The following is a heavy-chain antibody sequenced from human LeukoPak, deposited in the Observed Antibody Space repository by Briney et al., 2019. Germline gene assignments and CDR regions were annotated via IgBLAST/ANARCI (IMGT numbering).Heavy chain of an antibody. CDR1: GYTFTSYG. CDR2: ISPYNGNT. V-gene: IGHV1-18*01. CDR3: ARDRGAVAGTADY. Sequence: ASVKVSCKASGYTFTSYGISWVRQAPGQGLEWMAWISPYNGNTKYSQKFQDRLTITTDTSTSTAYMELRSLRSDDTAVYYCARDRGAVAGTADYWGQGTLVTVSS. J-gene: IGHJ4*02. D-gene: IGHD6-19*01.